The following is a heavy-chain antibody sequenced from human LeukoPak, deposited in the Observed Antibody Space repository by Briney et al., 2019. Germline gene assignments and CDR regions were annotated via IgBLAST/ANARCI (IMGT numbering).Heavy chain of an antibody. CDR3: AREDYDFWWGWFDP. V-gene: IGHV3-48*03. J-gene: IGHJ5*02. CDR1: GFTFSSYE. D-gene: IGHD3-3*01. CDR2: ISSSGSTI. Sequence: PGGFLRLSCAASGFTFSSYEMNWVRQAPGKGLEWVSYISSSGSTIYYADSVKGRFTISRDNAKNSLYLQMNSLRAEDTAVYYCAREDYDFWWGWFDPWGQGTLVTVSS.